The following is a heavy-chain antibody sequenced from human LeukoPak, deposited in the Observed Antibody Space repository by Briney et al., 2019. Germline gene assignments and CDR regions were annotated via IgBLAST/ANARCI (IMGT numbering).Heavy chain of an antibody. CDR2: IKSKTDGGTT. CDR1: GFTFSNAW. D-gene: IGHD3-3*01. V-gene: IGHV3-15*01. CDR3: TTAEGITIFGVVIIGNH. J-gene: IGHJ4*02. Sequence: GGSLRLSCAASGFTFSNAWMSWVRQAPGKGLEWVGRIKSKTDGGTTDYAAPVKGRFTISRDDSKNTLYLQMNSLKTEDTAVYYCTTAEGITIFGVVIIGNHWGQGTLVTVSS.